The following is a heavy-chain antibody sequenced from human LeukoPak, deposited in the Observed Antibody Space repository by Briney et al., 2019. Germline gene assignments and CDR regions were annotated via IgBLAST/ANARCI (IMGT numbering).Heavy chain of an antibody. CDR2: INANTGNP. CDR3: ARVGYCSGGSCCRFDP. Sequence: ASVKVSCKASGHTFTNYAMNWVRQAPGQGLEWMGWINANTGNPTYAQGFTGRFVFTLDTSVSTAYLQISSLKAEDTAVYYCARVGYCSGGSCCRFDPWGQGTLVTVSS. CDR1: GHTFTNYA. D-gene: IGHD2-15*01. J-gene: IGHJ5*02. V-gene: IGHV7-4-1*02.